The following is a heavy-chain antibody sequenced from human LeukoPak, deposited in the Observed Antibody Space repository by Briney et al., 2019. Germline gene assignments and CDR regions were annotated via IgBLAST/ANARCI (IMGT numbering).Heavy chain of an antibody. V-gene: IGHV3-30*18. CDR3: AKAALGYCSSTSCFHLDY. D-gene: IGHD2-2*01. Sequence: GRSLRLSCAASGFTFSSYGMHWVRQAPGKGLEWVAVISYDGSNKYYADSVKGRFTISRDNSKNTLYLQMNSLRAEDTAVCYCAKAALGYCSSTSCFHLDYWGQGTLVTVSS. J-gene: IGHJ4*02. CDR2: ISYDGSNK. CDR1: GFTFSSYG.